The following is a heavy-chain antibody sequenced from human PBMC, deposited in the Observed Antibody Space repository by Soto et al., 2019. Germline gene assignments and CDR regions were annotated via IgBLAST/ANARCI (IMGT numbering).Heavy chain of an antibody. D-gene: IGHD2-21*01. J-gene: IGHJ4*02. CDR3: VKALYILDFDX. V-gene: IGHV3-23*01. CDR2: ISGTGGNT. CDR1: GFTFSSYA. Sequence: GGSLRLSCAASGFTFSSYAMTWVRQAPGKGLEWVATISGTGGNTYYADSVKGRFTISRDNSKNTVYLQMNSLRAEDTAVYYCVKALYILDFDXWGQGTLFTVSX.